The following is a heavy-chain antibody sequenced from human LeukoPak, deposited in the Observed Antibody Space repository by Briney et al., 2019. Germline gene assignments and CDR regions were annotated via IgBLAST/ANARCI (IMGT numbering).Heavy chain of an antibody. CDR2: MNPNSGNT. Sequence: ASVKVSCKASGYTFTSYDINWVRQATGQGLEWMGWMNPNSGNTGYAQKSQGRVTITRNTSISTAYMELSSLRSEDTAVYYCARGRLEYSSSSGYYYYYMDVWGKGTTVTVSS. CDR1: GYTFTSYD. J-gene: IGHJ6*03. CDR3: ARGRLEYSSSSGYYYYYMDV. D-gene: IGHD6-6*01. V-gene: IGHV1-8*03.